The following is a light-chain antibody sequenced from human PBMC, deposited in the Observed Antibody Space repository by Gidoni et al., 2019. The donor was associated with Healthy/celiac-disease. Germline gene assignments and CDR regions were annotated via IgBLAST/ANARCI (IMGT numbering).Light chain of an antibody. V-gene: IGLV3-21*02. CDR3: QVWDSSSDHPEV. CDR2: DDS. J-gene: IGLJ3*02. CDR1: NIGSKS. Sequence: SSVLTQPPSVSVAPGQTARIPCGGNNIGSKSVHWYQQKPGQAPVLVVYDDSGRPSGIPERFSGSNSGNTAALTISRVEAGDEADYYCQVWDSSSDHPEVFGGGTKLTVL.